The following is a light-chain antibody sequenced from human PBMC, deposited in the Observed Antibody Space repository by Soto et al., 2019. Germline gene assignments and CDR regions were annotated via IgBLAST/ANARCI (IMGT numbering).Light chain of an antibody. CDR3: AAWDDSPSGVV. V-gene: IGLV1-47*02. CDR1: SSNIGSNS. CDR2: SNH. J-gene: IGLJ2*01. Sequence: QSVLTQPPSASGTPGQRVTISCSGSSSNIGSNSVYWYQQLPGTAPKLQIYSNHQRPSGVPDRFSGSKSGTSASLAISGLRSEDEANYYCAAWDDSPSGVVFGGGTKLTVL.